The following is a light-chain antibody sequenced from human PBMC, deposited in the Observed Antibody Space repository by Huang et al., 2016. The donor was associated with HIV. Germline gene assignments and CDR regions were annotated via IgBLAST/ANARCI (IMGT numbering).Light chain of an antibody. CDR1: QSVATN. V-gene: IGKV3-15*01. Sequence: EIIMTQSPATLSLSPGEGASLSCRANQSVATNLAWYLHRPGQSPRILSFGASTRASGLPGRFSGSGSGTQFTLTVSVLQPEDFAVYYCQQYHNWPYTFGQGTKLEI. CDR2: GAS. CDR3: QQYHNWPYT. J-gene: IGKJ2*01.